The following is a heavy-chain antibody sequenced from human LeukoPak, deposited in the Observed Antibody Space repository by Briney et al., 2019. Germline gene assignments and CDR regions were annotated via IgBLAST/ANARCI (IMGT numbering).Heavy chain of an antibody. D-gene: IGHD3-22*01. CDR1: GFTFSSYS. J-gene: IGHJ4*02. V-gene: IGHV3-21*01. Sequence: GGSLRLSCAASGFTFSSYSMNWVRQAPGKGLEWVSSITTSSSYIYYADSVKGRFTISRDNAKNSLYLQMNSLRAEDTAVYYCARGDYYDSSGYSYWGQGTLVTVSS. CDR2: ITTSSSYI. CDR3: ARGDYYDSSGYSY.